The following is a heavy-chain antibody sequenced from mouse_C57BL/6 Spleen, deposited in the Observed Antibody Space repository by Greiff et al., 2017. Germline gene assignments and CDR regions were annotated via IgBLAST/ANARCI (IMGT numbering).Heavy chain of an antibody. Sequence: VQLQQPGAELVKPGASVKLSCKASGYTFTSYWMHWVKQRPGQGLEWIGMIHSNSGSTNYNEKFKSKATLTVDKSSSTAYMQLSSLTSEDSAVYYCARDDSYYFDYWGQGTTLTVSS. CDR1: GYTFTSYW. CDR3: ARDDSYYFDY. J-gene: IGHJ2*01. V-gene: IGHV1-64*01. D-gene: IGHD2-4*01. CDR2: IHSNSGST.